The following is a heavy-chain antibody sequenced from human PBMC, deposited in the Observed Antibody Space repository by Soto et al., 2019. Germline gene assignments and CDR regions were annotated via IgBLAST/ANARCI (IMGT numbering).Heavy chain of an antibody. CDR2: ISAYNGNT. CDR1: GYTFTSYG. CDR3: ARVNSTRIAAAGTWGSLGKSFDY. D-gene: IGHD6-13*01. J-gene: IGHJ4*02. Sequence: ASVKVSCKASGYTFTSYGISWVRQAPGQGLEWMGWISAYNGNTNYAQKLQGRVTMTSDTSTSTAYMELRSLRSDDTAVYYCARVNSTRIAAAGTWGSLGKSFDYWGQGTLVTVSS. V-gene: IGHV1-18*01.